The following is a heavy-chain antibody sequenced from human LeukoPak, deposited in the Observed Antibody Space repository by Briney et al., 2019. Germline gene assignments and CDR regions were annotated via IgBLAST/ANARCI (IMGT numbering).Heavy chain of an antibody. J-gene: IGHJ4*02. V-gene: IGHV3-21*01. CDR3: AREWKEDDFWSGYYTGVDY. CDR1: GFTFSSYS. Sequence: GGSLRLSCAASGFTFSSYSMNWVRQAPGKGLEWVSSISSSSSYIYYADSVKGRFTISRDNAKNSLYPQMNSLRAEDTAVYYCAREWKEDDFWSGYYTGVDYWGQGTLVTVSS. D-gene: IGHD3-3*01. CDR2: ISSSSSYI.